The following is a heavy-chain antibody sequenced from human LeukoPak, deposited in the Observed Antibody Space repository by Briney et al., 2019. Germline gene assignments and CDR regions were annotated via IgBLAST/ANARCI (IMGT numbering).Heavy chain of an antibody. CDR1: GFTFSSYA. CDR3: ARRWQLVLDY. V-gene: IGHV3-30*01. D-gene: IGHD6-6*01. CDR2: ISYDGSNK. J-gene: IGHJ4*02. Sequence: GRSLRLSCAASGFTFSSYAMHWVRQAPGKGLEWVAVISYDGSNKYYADSVKGRFTISRDNSKNTLYLQMNSLRAEDTAVYYCARRWQLVLDYWGRGTLVTVSS.